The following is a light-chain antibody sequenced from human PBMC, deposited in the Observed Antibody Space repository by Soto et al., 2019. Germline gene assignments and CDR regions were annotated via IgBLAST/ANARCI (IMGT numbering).Light chain of an antibody. CDR1: QSISSN. CDR3: QQYNKGPVT. J-gene: IGKJ1*01. V-gene: IGKV3-15*01. CDR2: GAS. Sequence: EIVMTHSPATLSVSPWERSTICFRASQSISSNLAWYQQKPGQAPRLLIYGASTRATGIPDRFSGSGSGTEFTLSIFSLQSEDFAVYYCQQYNKGPVTFGQGTKVDNK.